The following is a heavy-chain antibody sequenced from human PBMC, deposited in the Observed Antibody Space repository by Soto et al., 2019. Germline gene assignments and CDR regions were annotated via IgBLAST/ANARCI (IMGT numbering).Heavy chain of an antibody. CDR1: GFTFSNAW. D-gene: IGHD3-16*01. J-gene: IGHJ6*02. CDR3: TTGGPLHYYYYVMDV. CDR2: IKSKPDGGTT. V-gene: IGHV3-15*07. Sequence: EVQLVESGGGLVKPGGSLRLSCAASGFTFSNAWMNWVRQAPGKGLEWVGRIKSKPDGGTTDYAAPVKGRFTISRDDSKNTLYLQMNSLKTEDTAVYYCTTGGPLHYYYYVMDVWGQGTTVTVSS.